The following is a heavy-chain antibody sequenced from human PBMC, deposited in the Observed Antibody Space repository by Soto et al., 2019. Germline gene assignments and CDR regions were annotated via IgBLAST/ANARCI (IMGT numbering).Heavy chain of an antibody. CDR2: IYYSGST. CDR3: ARGGPYYDSS. CDR1: GGSISSGYYY. Sequence: PSETLSLTCTVSGGSISSGYYYWSWIRQPPGKGLEWIGYIYYSGSTHYKPSLKSRVTISVDTSKNQFYLKLSYVTAADTAVYYCARGGPYYDSSWGQGTLVTVSS. V-gene: IGHV4-30-4*01. J-gene: IGHJ4*02. D-gene: IGHD3-22*01.